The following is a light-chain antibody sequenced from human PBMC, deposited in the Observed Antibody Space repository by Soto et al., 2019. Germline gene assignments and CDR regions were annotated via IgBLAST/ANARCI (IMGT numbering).Light chain of an antibody. J-gene: IGKJ2*03. V-gene: IGKV2-28*01. Sequence: DIVLTQSPLSLPVTPGEPASISCTSSQTLLHTNGYRYLDWYLQKPGQSPQLLIYLASSRASGVPDRFRGSGSGTDFTLKISRVEADDVGVYYCLQTLQTPYSFGQGTKLEIK. CDR1: QTLLHTNGYRY. CDR2: LAS. CDR3: LQTLQTPYS.